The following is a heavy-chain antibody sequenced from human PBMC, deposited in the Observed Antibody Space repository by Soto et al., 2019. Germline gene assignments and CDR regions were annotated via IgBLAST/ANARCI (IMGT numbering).Heavy chain of an antibody. D-gene: IGHD3-10*01. CDR2: IYPGDSDT. J-gene: IGHJ4*02. Sequence: GESLKISCKGSGYSFTGYWIGWVRQMPGKGLEWMGIIYPGDSDTRYSPSFQGQVTISADKSISTAYPQWSSLKASDTAMYYCARTYYYGSGSYQEFDYWGQGTPVTVSS. CDR3: ARTYYYGSGSYQEFDY. V-gene: IGHV5-51*01. CDR1: GYSFTGYW.